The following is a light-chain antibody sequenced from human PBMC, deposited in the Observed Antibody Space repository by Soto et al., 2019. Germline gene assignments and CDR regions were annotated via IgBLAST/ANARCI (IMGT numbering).Light chain of an antibody. Sequence: DTVMTQSPDSLAVSLGERVTINCKSSRSLLYSSTNRKYLAWFQQKPGQPPKLLTYWASTRESGVPDRFTGSGSGKEFTLTISSLQAEDVAVYYCQQYYSSPWTFGQGTKVEIK. J-gene: IGKJ1*01. CDR1: RSLLYSSTNRKY. CDR3: QQYYSSPWT. V-gene: IGKV4-1*01. CDR2: WAS.